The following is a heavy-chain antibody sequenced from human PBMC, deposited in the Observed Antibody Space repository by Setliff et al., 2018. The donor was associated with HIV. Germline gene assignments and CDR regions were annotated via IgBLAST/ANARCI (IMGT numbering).Heavy chain of an antibody. D-gene: IGHD1-7*01. V-gene: IGHV1-2*06. CDR2: INPKSGGT. J-gene: IGHJ6*04. CDR3: AKDRTGTGTTLHV. Sequence: ASVKVSCKASGYTFTSYGIHWVRQAPGQGLEWMGRINPKSGGTNYVQKFQGRVTMTRDTSINTAYLELSRLRSDDTAVYYCAKDRTGTGTTLHVWGKGTKVTVSS. CDR1: GYTFTSYG.